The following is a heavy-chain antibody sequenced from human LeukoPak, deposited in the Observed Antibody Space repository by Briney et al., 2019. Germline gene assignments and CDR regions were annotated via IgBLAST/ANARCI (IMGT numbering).Heavy chain of an antibody. J-gene: IGHJ4*02. V-gene: IGHV4-39*01. CDR3: ARQRASGTWAFDY. CDR2: VYYNGNT. Sequence: PPETLSLTCTVSRGSISSRSDYWWAWIRQPPGKGLEWIGSVYYNGNTYYNWSLKSRLTISVDTSKDQFSLNLASVTAADTAVYHCARQRASGTWAFDYWGQGTLLTVSS. D-gene: IGHD3-3*01. CDR1: RGSISSRSDY.